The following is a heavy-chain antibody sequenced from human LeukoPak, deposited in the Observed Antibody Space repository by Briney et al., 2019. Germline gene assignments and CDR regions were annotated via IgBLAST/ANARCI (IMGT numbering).Heavy chain of an antibody. CDR2: IYYSGST. J-gene: IGHJ3*02. CDR1: GGSISSGGYY. Sequence: PSQTLSLTCTVSGGSISSGGYYWSWIRQHPGKGLEWIGYIYYSGSTYYNPSLKSRVTISVDTSKNQFSLKLSSVTAADTAVYYCARDPGSGKGNAFDIWGQGTMVTVSS. CDR3: ARDPGSGKGNAFDI. D-gene: IGHD3-10*01. V-gene: IGHV4-31*03.